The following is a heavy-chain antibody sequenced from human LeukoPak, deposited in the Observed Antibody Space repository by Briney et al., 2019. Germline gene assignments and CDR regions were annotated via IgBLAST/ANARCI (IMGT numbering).Heavy chain of an antibody. CDR3: ARADSYGYLGYYYYYGMDV. D-gene: IGHD5-18*01. V-gene: IGHV3-33*01. CDR2: IWYDGSNK. J-gene: IGHJ6*02. CDR1: GFTFSSYG. Sequence: PGGSLRLSCAASGFTFSSYGMHWVRQAPGKGLEWVAVIWYDGSNKYYADSVKGRFTISRDNSKNTLYLQMNSLRAEDTAVYYCARADSYGYLGYYYYYGMDVWGQGTTVTVSS.